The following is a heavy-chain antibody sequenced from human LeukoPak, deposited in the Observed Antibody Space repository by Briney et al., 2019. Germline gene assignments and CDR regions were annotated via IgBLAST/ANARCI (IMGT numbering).Heavy chain of an antibody. CDR1: GGTFSSYA. CDR3: ARVGGPYYYDSSGYGGDY. CDR2: IIPIFGTA. J-gene: IGHJ4*02. D-gene: IGHD3-22*01. V-gene: IGHV1-69*13. Sequence: SVKVSYKASGGTFSSYAISWVRQAPGQGLEWMGGIIPIFGTANYAQKFQGRVTITADESTSTAYMELSSLRSEDTAVYYCARVGGPYYYDSSGYGGDYWGQGTLVTVSS.